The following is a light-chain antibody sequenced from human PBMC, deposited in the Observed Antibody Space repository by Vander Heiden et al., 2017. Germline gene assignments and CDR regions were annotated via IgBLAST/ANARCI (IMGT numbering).Light chain of an antibody. J-gene: IGKJ2*01. Sequence: DIVMTQSPDSLAVPLGERATINCKSSQSVLYSSNNKNYLAWYQQKPGQPPKLLIYWASTRESGVPDRFRGSGSGTDFTLTISSLQAEDVAVYYCQQYYSTPYTFGQGTKLEIK. CDR2: WAS. V-gene: IGKV4-1*01. CDR1: QSVLYSSNNKNY. CDR3: QQYYSTPYT.